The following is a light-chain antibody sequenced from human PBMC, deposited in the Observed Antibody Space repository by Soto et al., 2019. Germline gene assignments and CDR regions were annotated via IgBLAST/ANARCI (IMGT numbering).Light chain of an antibody. J-gene: IGLJ2*01. V-gene: IGLV2-8*01. Sequence: QSALTQPPSASGSPGQSVTISCTGTSSDVGGYNYVSWYQQHPGKAPKLMIYEVSKRPSGVPDRFSGSKSGNTASLTVSGLQAEDEADYYGSSYAGRNTFGVFGGGTKLTLL. CDR2: EVS. CDR3: SSYAGRNTFGV. CDR1: SSDVGGYNY.